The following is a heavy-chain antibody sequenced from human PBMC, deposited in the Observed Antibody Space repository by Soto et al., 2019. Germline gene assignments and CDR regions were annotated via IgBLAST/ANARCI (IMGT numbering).Heavy chain of an antibody. Sequence: SETLSLTYTVSGGSISSYYWSWIRQPPGKGLEWIGYIYYSGSTNYNPSLKSRVTISVDTSKNQFSLKLTSVTAADTAVYYCARRYGGNFDYWGQGTLVTV. D-gene: IGHD1-26*01. CDR1: GGSISSYY. CDR3: ARRYGGNFDY. CDR2: IYYSGST. V-gene: IGHV4-59*01. J-gene: IGHJ4*02.